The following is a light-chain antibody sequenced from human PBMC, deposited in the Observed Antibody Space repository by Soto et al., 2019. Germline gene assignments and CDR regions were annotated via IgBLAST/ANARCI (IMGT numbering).Light chain of an antibody. V-gene: IGKV3-15*01. J-gene: IGKJ1*01. CDR3: QQYNNWPPGWT. Sequence: DIVMTQSPATLSVSPGERATLSCRASQSVSSNLAWYQQKPGQTPRLLIFGASTRATGITARFSGSGSGTEFTLTISSLQSEDFAVYYCQQYNNWPPGWTFGQGTKVEIK. CDR2: GAS. CDR1: QSVSSN.